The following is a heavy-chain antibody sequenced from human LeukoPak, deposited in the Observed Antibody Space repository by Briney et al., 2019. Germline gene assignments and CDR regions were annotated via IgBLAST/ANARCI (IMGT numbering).Heavy chain of an antibody. CDR2: NHSGST. CDR1: WGAFHGFY. J-gene: IGHJ5*02. D-gene: IGHD3-10*01. CDR3: ARDILWFEKNWFDP. V-gene: IGHV4-34*01. Sequence: SEALAPTLAVYWGAFHGFYRGRGPPAPRKGAGGGGGINHSGSTNYNPSLKSRVTISVDTSKNQFSLKLSSVTAADTAVYYCARDILWFEKNWFDPWGQGTLVTVSS.